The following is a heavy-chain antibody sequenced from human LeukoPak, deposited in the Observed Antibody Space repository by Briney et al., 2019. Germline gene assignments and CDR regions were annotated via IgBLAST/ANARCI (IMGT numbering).Heavy chain of an antibody. CDR2: INSDGSST. D-gene: IGHD3-10*01. J-gene: IGHJ5*02. V-gene: IGHV3-74*01. CDR1: GFTFSSYW. Sequence: SGGSLRLSCAASGFTFSSYWMHWVRHAPGKGLVWVSRINSDGSSTRYADSVKGRFTISRDNTKNTLYLQMNSLRAEDTAVYYCTKEGLPSGSSWSAWFDPWGQGALVTVSS. CDR3: TKEGLPSGSSWSAWFDP.